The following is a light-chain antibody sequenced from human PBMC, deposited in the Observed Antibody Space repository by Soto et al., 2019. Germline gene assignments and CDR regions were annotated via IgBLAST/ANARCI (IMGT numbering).Light chain of an antibody. Sequence: QAVVTQPPSLSGTPGQRVTISCSGSSSNIGVNYVFWYQQLPGAAPKTLIYKNHNRPYGVPDRFSGSKSGTSASLVISGLRSEDEGDYYCAVWDDTLDGHYVFGTGTKLTVL. V-gene: IGLV1-47*01. CDR2: KNH. J-gene: IGLJ1*01. CDR1: SSNIGVNY. CDR3: AVWDDTLDGHYV.